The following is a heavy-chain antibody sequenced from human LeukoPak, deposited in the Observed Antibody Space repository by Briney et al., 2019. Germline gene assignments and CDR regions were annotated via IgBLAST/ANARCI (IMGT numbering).Heavy chain of an antibody. D-gene: IGHD2-2*01. V-gene: IGHV4-39*07. CDR3: ARDVESDIVVVPAASHAFDI. CDR2: IYYSGST. Sequence: SETLSLTCTVSGGSISSSSYYWGWIRQPPGKGLEWIGSIYYSGSTYYSPSLKSRVTISVDTSKNQFSLKLSSVTAADTAEYYCARDVESDIVVVPAASHAFDIWGQGTMVTVSS. J-gene: IGHJ3*02. CDR1: GGSISSSSYY.